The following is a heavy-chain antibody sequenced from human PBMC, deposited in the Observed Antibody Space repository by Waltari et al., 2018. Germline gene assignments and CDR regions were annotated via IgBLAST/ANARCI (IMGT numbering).Heavy chain of an antibody. J-gene: IGHJ4*02. V-gene: IGHV2-5*02. Sequence: QITLKESGPTLVKPTQTLTLTCTFSGFPRSTSGVGVGWIRQPPGKALEWLALIYWDDDKRYSPSLKSRLTITKDTSKNQVVLTMTTMDPVDTATYHCARSTTGGGLDYWGQGTLVTVSS. D-gene: IGHD1-1*01. CDR3: ARSTTGGGLDY. CDR2: IYWDDDK. CDR1: GFPRSTSGVG.